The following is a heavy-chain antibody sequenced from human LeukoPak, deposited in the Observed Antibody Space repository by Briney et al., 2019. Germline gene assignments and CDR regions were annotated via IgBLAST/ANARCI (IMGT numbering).Heavy chain of an antibody. CDR1: GFTFSSYE. J-gene: IGHJ4*02. CDR3: ARDPGLSDYGDYRTYYFDY. CDR2: ISSSGSTI. Sequence: GGPLRLSCAASGFTFSSYEMNWVRQAPGKGLEWVSYISSSGSTIYYADSVKGRFTISRDNAKNSLYLQMNSLRAEDTAVYYCARDPGLSDYGDYRTYYFDYWGQGTLVTVSS. D-gene: IGHD4-17*01. V-gene: IGHV3-48*03.